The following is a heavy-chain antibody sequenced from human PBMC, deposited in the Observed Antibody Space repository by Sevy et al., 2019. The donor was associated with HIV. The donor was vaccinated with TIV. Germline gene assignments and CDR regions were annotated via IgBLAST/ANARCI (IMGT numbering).Heavy chain of an antibody. J-gene: IGHJ3*02. V-gene: IGHV3-23*01. D-gene: IGHD3-22*01. CDR2: IFGSGGTT. Sequence: GSLRLSCAASGFTFKNYAMNWVRQAPGKGLNWVSSIFGSGGTTYYADSVRGRFTISRDTSKNTLFLQMNSLRTEDTALYYCAGGRFDSSGSFDAFDIWGQGTMVTVSS. CDR1: GFTFKNYA. CDR3: AGGRFDSSGSFDAFDI.